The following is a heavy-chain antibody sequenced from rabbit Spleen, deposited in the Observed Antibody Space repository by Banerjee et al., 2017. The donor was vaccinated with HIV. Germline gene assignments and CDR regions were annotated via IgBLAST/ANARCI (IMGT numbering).Heavy chain of an antibody. J-gene: IGHJ3*01. V-gene: IGHV1S40*01. CDR1: GIDFSDYF. CDR3: SRGPGGNWDSLMRLEL. D-gene: IGHD4-2*01. Sequence: QSLEESGGDLVKPGASLTLTCTASGIDFSDYFVCWVRQAPGKGLEWIGCVYAGSGVATYYANWAKGRVTISKTSTSETLKMTSLTVSDTATYFCSRGPGGNWDSLMRLELWGQGTLVTVS. CDR2: VYAGSGVAT.